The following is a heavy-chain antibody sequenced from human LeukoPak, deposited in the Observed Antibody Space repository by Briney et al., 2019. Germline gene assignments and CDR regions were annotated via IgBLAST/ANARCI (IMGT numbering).Heavy chain of an antibody. J-gene: IGHJ3*02. D-gene: IGHD3-10*01. CDR2: ISSSGSTI. CDR3: ARGDRGFDAADAFDI. V-gene: IGHV3-11*01. Sequence: GGSLRLSCAASGFTFSDYYVSWIRQAPGKGLEWVSYISSSGSTIYYADSVKGRFTISRDNAKNSLYLQMNSLRAEDTAVYYCARGDRGFDAADAFDIWGQGTMVTVSS. CDR1: GFTFSDYY.